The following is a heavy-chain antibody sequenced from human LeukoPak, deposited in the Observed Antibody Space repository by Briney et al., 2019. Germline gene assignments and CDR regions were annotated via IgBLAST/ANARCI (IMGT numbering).Heavy chain of an antibody. CDR3: ARERPTYYYDSSGPFDY. CDR2: ISSSSSTI. V-gene: IGHV3-48*02. CDR1: GFTFSSYA. J-gene: IGHJ4*02. D-gene: IGHD3-22*01. Sequence: GGSLRLSCAASGFTFSSYAMSWVRQAPGKGLEWVSYISSSSSTIYYADSVKGRFTISRDNAKNSLYLQMNSLRDEDTAVYYCARERPTYYYDSSGPFDYWGQGTLVTVSS.